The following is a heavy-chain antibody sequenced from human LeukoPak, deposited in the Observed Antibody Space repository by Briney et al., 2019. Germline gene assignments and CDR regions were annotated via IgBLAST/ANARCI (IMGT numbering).Heavy chain of an antibody. J-gene: IGHJ5*02. V-gene: IGHV4-61*02. CDR3: ARHRIVVPAAIRSNNWFDP. Sequence: PSQTLSLTCTVSSGSISGNDLYWNWIRQAAGKGLEWIGRVHSGGTTNYNPSLAGRVTVSVDRSKNQFSLKLSSVTAADTAVYYCARHRIVVPAAIRSNNWFDPWGQGTLVTVSS. D-gene: IGHD2-2*02. CDR1: SGSISGNDLY. CDR2: VHSGGTT.